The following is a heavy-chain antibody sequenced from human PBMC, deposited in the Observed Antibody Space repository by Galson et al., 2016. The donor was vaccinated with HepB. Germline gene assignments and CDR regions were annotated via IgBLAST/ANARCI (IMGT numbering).Heavy chain of an antibody. CDR2: MSGSGGTT. V-gene: IGHV3-23*01. J-gene: IGHJ4*02. CDR3: AKAPSGWSYYFDY. CDR1: GLTFSSYG. D-gene: IGHD6-19*01. Sequence: SLRLSCAGSGLTFSSYGMSWVRQAPGKGLEWVSTMSGSGGTTYYADSVKGRFTISRDNSRNTVFLQMNSLTAEDTAVYYCAKAPSGWSYYFDYWGQGIPVTVSS.